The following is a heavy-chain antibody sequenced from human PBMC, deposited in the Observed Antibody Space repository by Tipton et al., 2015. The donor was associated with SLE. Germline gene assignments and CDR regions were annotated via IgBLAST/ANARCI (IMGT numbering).Heavy chain of an antibody. D-gene: IGHD6-13*01. J-gene: IGHJ6*03. CDR1: GGSISSGSYH. CDR3: ARAIAYQQLAPMDV. CDR2: IYTSGST. Sequence: LRLSCTVSGGSISSGSYHWSWIRQPAGKGLEWIGRIYTSGSTNYNPSLKSRVTISVDTSKNQFSLKLSSVTAADTAVYYCARAIAYQQLAPMDVWGKGTTVTVSS. V-gene: IGHV4-61*02.